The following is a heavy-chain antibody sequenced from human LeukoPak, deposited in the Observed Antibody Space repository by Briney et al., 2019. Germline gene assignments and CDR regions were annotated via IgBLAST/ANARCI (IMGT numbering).Heavy chain of an antibody. CDR2: ISSLSSYI. V-gene: IGHV3-21*06. Sequence: PGGSLRLSCAASGFTFSSHGMNWVRQAPGKGLEWVSSISSLSSYIYYADSVEGRFTISRDNAKNSLYLQMNSLRAEDTAVYYCAKVNNDLNGMDVWGQGTTVTVSS. J-gene: IGHJ6*02. CDR1: GFTFSSHG. CDR3: AKVNNDLNGMDV. D-gene: IGHD3-3*01.